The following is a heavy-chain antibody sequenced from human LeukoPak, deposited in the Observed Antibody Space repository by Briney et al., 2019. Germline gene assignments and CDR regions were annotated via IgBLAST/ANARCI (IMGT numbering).Heavy chain of an antibody. CDR3: ARDSSSWPRGQFDP. J-gene: IGHJ5*02. CDR1: GYTFTGYY. CDR2: INPNSGGT. V-gene: IGHV1-2*02. Sequence: ASLKVSCKASGYTFTGYYMHWVRQAPGQGLEWMGWINPNSGGTNYAQKFQGRVTMTRDTSISTAYMELSRLRSDDTAVYYCARDSSSWPRGQFDPWGQGTLVTVSS. D-gene: IGHD6-13*01.